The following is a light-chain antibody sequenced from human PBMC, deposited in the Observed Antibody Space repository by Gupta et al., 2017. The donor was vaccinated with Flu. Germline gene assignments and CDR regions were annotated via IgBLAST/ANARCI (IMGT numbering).Light chain of an antibody. Sequence: PSTLSASVGDRVTITCRARQSISSCLAWYQHKPRTAPKLLIYKAFNLEIGVPSRFSGSGSGTEFTLTISSLQPDDFATYYCQQYKSYVTFGGGTKVEIK. V-gene: IGKV1-5*03. J-gene: IGKJ4*01. CDR3: QQYKSYVT. CDR1: QSISSC. CDR2: KAF.